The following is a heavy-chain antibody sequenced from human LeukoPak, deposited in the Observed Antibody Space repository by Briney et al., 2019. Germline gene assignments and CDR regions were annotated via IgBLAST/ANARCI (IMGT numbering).Heavy chain of an antibody. D-gene: IGHD2-15*01. Sequence: GGSLRLSCAASGFTFSSYAMSWVRQAPGKGLEWLSAISGGGGMTYYADSVKGRFTISRDNSKNTLYLQMNSLRAEDTAVYYCARGTVVVVAATYFDYWGQGTLVTVSS. CDR1: GFTFSSYA. V-gene: IGHV3-23*01. J-gene: IGHJ4*02. CDR3: ARGTVVVVAATYFDY. CDR2: ISGGGGMT.